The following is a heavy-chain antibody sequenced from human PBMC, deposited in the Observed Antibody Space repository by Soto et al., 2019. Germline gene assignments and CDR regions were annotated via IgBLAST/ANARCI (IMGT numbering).Heavy chain of an antibody. V-gene: IGHV4-59*08. CDR1: GASISTYY. CDR2: IYYSGST. CDR3: ARHAGYCSSTSCPNWFDP. Sequence: PSETLSLTCSVSGASISTYYWTWIRQTPGKGLEWIGYIYYSGSTNYNPSLKSRVTISVDTSKNQFSLKLSSVTAADTAVYYCARHAGYCSSTSCPNWFDPWGQGTLVTVS. J-gene: IGHJ5*02. D-gene: IGHD2-2*01.